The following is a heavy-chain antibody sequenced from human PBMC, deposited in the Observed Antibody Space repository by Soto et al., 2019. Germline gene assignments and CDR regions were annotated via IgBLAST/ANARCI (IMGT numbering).Heavy chain of an antibody. J-gene: IGHJ3*02. CDR3: AHYGDYRTAFDI. D-gene: IGHD4-17*01. Sequence: GSGPTLVNPTQTLTLTCTFSGFSLSTSGVGVGWIRQPPGKALEWLALIYWDDDKRYTPSLKSRLTITKDTSKNQVVLTMTNMDPVDTATYHCAHYGDYRTAFDIWGQGTMVTVSS. CDR1: GFSLSTSGVG. V-gene: IGHV2-5*02. CDR2: IYWDDDK.